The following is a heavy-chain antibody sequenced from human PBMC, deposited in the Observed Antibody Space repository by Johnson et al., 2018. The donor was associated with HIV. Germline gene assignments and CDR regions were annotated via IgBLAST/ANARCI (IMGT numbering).Heavy chain of an antibody. CDR3: AKDLRDIVVPDAFDI. D-gene: IGHD5-12*01. V-gene: IGHV3-30*18. CDR1: GFTFSSFG. J-gene: IGHJ3*02. Sequence: QVQLVESGGGVVQPGRSLRLSCAASGFTFSSFGMHWVRQAPGKGLEWMAVISYDGSNKYYADSVKGRFTISRDNSKNTLYLQMNSLRAEDTAVYYCAKDLRDIVVPDAFDIWGQGTMVTVSS. CDR2: ISYDGSNK.